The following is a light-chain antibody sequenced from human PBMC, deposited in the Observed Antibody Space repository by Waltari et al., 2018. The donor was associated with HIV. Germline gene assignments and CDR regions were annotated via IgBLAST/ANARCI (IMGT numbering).Light chain of an antibody. Sequence: GDRVTITCRARRNIDNRIAWYQQKPGKVPTLLIYFASTLQRGVPWRFSGSGSGTEFTLTISSLQPDDFATYYCQGGNGYFGQGTKVEIK. CDR3: QGGNGY. J-gene: IGKJ2*01. CDR2: FAS. V-gene: IGKV1-5*03. CDR1: RNIDNR.